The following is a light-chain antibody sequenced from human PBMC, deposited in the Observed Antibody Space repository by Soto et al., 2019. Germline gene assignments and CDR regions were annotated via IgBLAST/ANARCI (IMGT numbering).Light chain of an antibody. CDR2: GAY. CDR1: QSLTSTY. Sequence: EIVLTQSPGSLSLSPGEIVTLSCRASQSLTSTYVAWYQQKLGQAPRLLIFGAYVRATGVPDRFSGSGSGTDFTLTISRLEPEDSAVYFCQQYVDSPWTFGQGTKVEIK. CDR3: QQYVDSPWT. J-gene: IGKJ1*01. V-gene: IGKV3-20*01.